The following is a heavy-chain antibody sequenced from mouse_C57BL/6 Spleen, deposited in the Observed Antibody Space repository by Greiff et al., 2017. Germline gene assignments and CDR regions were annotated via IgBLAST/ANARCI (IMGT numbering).Heavy chain of an antibody. J-gene: IGHJ3*01. CDR1: GYTFTDYT. D-gene: IGHD2-4*01. CDR3: ARRYDYWFAY. Sequence: VQLQQSGPELVKPGASVKIPCKASGYTFTDYTMDWVKQSHGKSLEWIGDINPNNGGTIYNQKFKGKATLTVDKSSSTAYMELRSLTSEDTAVYYCARRYDYWFAYWGQGTLVTVSA. CDR2: INPNNGGT. V-gene: IGHV1-18*01.